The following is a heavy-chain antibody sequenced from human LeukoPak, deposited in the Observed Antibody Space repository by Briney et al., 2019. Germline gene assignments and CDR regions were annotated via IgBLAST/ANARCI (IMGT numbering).Heavy chain of an antibody. D-gene: IGHD1-26*01. CDR3: AREDPVGATDY. V-gene: IGHV1-18*01. Sequence: PRASVKVSCKTSGYSFILYGISWVRQAPGQGPEWMGWISTSTGDTKYTQKFQGRVTLTTDTSTSTAYMELSSLRSEDTAVYYCAREDPVGATDYWGQGTLVTVSS. CDR2: ISTSTGDT. J-gene: IGHJ4*02. CDR1: GYSFILYG.